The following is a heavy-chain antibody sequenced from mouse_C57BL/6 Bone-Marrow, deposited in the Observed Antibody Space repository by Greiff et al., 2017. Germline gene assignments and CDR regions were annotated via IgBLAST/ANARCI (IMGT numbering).Heavy chain of an antibody. CDR3: PTSVLLQWGYAMDY. CDR2: IVPENGDT. J-gene: IGHJ4*01. D-gene: IGHD1-1*01. CDR1: GFNIKDDY. Sequence: VQLQQSGAELVRPGASVKLSCTASGFNIKDDYMHWVKQRPEQGLAWIGWIVPENGDTEYASKFQGKATIAADTSSNTAYLQLSSLTAEDTAVYYSPTSVLLQWGYAMDYWGQGTSVTVSS. V-gene: IGHV14-4*01.